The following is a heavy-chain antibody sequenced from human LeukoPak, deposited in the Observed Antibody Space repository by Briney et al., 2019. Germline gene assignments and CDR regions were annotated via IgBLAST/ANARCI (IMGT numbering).Heavy chain of an antibody. Sequence: SETLSLTCTVSGGSISSSSYYWGWIRQPPGTGLEWIGSIYYSGSTYYNPSLKSRVTISVDTSKNQFSLKLSSVTAADTAVYCCARLAGDYYDSSGYYYYYYYMDVWGKGTTVTISS. CDR1: GGSISSSSYY. V-gene: IGHV4-39*01. J-gene: IGHJ6*03. CDR3: ARLAGDYYDSSGYYYYYYYMDV. D-gene: IGHD3-22*01. CDR2: IYYSGST.